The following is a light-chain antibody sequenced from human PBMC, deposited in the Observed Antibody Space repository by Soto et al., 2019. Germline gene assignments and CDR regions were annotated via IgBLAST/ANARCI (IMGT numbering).Light chain of an antibody. V-gene: IGKV3-20*01. CDR3: QQYGSSPWT. J-gene: IGKJ1*01. CDR1: QSISSNY. Sequence: EIGLTQSPGTLSLSPGERAILSCRASQSISSNYLAWYQQKPGQAPRLLIYGASSRANGIPDRFSGSGYGTDFTLTISSLEPADFGVYYCQQYGSSPWTFGQGNKVAIK. CDR2: GAS.